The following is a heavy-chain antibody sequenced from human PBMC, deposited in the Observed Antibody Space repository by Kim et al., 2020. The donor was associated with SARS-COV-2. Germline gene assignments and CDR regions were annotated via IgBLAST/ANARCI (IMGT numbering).Heavy chain of an antibody. D-gene: IGHD2-15*01. CDR1: GGSISSSSYY. V-gene: IGHV4-39*07. CDR3: ASRRSSGYYYYGMDV. CDR2: IYYSGST. J-gene: IGHJ6*02. Sequence: SETLSLTCTVSGGSISSSSYYWGWLRQPPGKGLEWIGSIYYSGSTYYTPSLNSRVTISVDTSKNQFSLKLSSVTAADTAVYYCASRRSSGYYYYGMDVWGQGTTVTVSS.